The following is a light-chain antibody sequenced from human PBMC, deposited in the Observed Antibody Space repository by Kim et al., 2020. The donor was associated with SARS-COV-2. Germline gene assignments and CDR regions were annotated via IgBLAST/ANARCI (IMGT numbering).Light chain of an antibody. CDR2: KAS. CDR3: QQYDNDPYT. J-gene: IGKJ2*01. CDR1: QSISSR. Sequence: DIQMTQSPSTLSASVGDRVTITCRASQSISSRLAWYQQKPGKAPKLLIYKASNLESGVPSRFSGSGSGSDFILTISSLQPDDFATYYCQQYDNDPYTFGLGTKLEI. V-gene: IGKV1-5*03.